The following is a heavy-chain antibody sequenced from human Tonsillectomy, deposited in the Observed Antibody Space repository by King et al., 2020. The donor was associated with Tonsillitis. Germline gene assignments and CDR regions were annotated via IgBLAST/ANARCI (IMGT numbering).Heavy chain of an antibody. J-gene: IGHJ4*02. Sequence: QLVQSGAGLKKPGASVKVSCKASGYTFTHYYMHWVRQAPGQGLEWMGRMNPNSGDTNFAQKFQGRVTMARDTSISTAYMELRGLRSDDTAVYFCARDNVDKNFDFWGQGTLVTVSS. CDR3: ARDNVDKNFDF. CDR2: MNPNSGDT. CDR1: GYTFTHYY. D-gene: IGHD3-16*01. V-gene: IGHV1-2*02.